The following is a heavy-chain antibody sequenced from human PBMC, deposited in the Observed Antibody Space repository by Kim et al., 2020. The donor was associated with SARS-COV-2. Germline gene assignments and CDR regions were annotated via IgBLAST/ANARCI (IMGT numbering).Heavy chain of an antibody. CDR3: AREAPEMATIRPPHYDY. CDR1: GFTFSSYA. V-gene: IGHV3-30*04. Sequence: GGSLRLSCAASGFTFSSYAMHWVRQAPGKGLEWVAVISYDGSNKYYADSVKGRFTISRDNSKNTLYLQMNSLRAEDTAVYYCAREAPEMATIRPPHYDYWGQGTLVTVSS. J-gene: IGHJ4*02. D-gene: IGHD5-12*01. CDR2: ISYDGSNK.